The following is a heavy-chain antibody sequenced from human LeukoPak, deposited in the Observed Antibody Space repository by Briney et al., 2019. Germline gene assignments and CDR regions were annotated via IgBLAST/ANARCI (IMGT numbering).Heavy chain of an antibody. J-gene: IGHJ4*02. D-gene: IGHD4-17*01. Sequence: ASVNVSCKASGYTFTGYYMHWVRQAPGQGLEWMGWINPNSGGTNYAQKFQGRVTMTRDTSISTAYMELSRLRSDDTAVYYCARLTTVTGGLDYWGQGTLVTVSS. CDR1: GYTFTGYY. CDR2: INPNSGGT. CDR3: ARLTTVTGGLDY. V-gene: IGHV1-2*02.